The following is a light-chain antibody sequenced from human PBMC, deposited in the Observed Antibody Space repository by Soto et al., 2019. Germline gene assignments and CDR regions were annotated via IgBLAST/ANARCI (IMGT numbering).Light chain of an antibody. V-gene: IGKV3-20*01. CDR2: GAF. J-gene: IGKJ1*01. Sequence: IELTQSPGTPSGYRGTSATSSCRASQRVISSYLAWYQQKPGQAPRLLIYGAFSRATGIPDRFSVSGSGTDFTLTISRLEPEDFAVDYGQQYGSSLWTFGQGTKVDIK. CDR3: QQYGSSLWT. CDR1: QRVISSY.